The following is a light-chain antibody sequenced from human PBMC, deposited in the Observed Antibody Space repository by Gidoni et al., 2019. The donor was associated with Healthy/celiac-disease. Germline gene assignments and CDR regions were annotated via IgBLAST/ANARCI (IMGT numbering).Light chain of an antibody. CDR2: GAA. CDR1: QSVSSSY. J-gene: IGKJ1*01. V-gene: IGKV3-20*01. Sequence: EIVFTQSPCTLSLSPGERATLSCRASQSVSSSYLACYQQKPGQAPRLLIYGAASRATGIPERCSGSGSGTDFTLTISRLEPEDFAVYYCQQYGSSPKTFGQGTKVEIK. CDR3: QQYGSSPKT.